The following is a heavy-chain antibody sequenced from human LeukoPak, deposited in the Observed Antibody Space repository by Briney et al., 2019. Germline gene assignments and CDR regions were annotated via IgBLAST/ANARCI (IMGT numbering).Heavy chain of an antibody. CDR2: ISGSGGST. CDR3: TKRIFRGVITHFDH. Sequence: AGSLRLSCAASGFTFSFYAMSWVRHAPGKGMEWVSAISGSGGSTYHAHSVKGRFTISRDNSKNTLYLQMNSLRAEDTAVYYCTKRIFRGVITHFDHWGQGTLVTVSS. V-gene: IGHV3-23*01. D-gene: IGHD3-10*01. J-gene: IGHJ4*02. CDR1: GFTFSFYA.